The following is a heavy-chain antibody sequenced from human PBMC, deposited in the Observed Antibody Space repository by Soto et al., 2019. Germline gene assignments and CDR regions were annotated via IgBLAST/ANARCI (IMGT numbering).Heavy chain of an antibody. CDR2: MIPILGIA. CDR1: GGTFSSYT. J-gene: IGHJ5*02. Sequence: QVQLVQSGAEVKKPGSSVKVSCKASGGTFSSYTISWVRQAPGLGLESMGRMIPILGIANYAQKFQGRATITADKYTSTAYMEVSSLRAEDTAVYYCASGQGIAAPQVWFGPWGQGTLVTVSS. CDR3: ASGQGIAAPQVWFGP. V-gene: IGHV1-69*02. D-gene: IGHD6-13*01.